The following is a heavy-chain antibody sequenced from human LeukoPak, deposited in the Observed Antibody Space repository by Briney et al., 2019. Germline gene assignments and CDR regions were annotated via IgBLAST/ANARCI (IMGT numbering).Heavy chain of an antibody. J-gene: IGHJ4*02. CDR2: INPNSGGT. CDR1: GYTFTGYY. CDR3: ARDVSGSYDY. Sequence: ASVKVSCKTSGYTFTGYYVHWVRQAPGQGLEWMGWINPNSGGTHYTQKFQGRVTLTRDASISTAYMELNSLRSDDTALYYCARDVSGSYDYWGQGTLVTVSS. V-gene: IGHV1-2*02. D-gene: IGHD1-26*01.